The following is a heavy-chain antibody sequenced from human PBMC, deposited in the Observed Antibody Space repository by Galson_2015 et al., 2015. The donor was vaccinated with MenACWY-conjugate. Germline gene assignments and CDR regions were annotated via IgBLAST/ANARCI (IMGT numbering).Heavy chain of an antibody. Sequence: SLRLSCAASGFTFSSYAMSWVRQAPGKGLEWVSAISGSGGSTYYADSVKGRFTISRDNSKNTLYLQMNSLRAEDAAVYYCAKDRGYSYGPVGYWGQGTLVTVSS. J-gene: IGHJ4*02. CDR2: ISGSGGST. V-gene: IGHV3-23*01. CDR3: AKDRGYSYGPVGY. CDR1: GFTFSSYA. D-gene: IGHD5-18*01.